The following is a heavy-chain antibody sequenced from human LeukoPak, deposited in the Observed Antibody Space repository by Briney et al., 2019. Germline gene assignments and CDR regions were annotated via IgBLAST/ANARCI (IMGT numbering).Heavy chain of an antibody. D-gene: IGHD1-26*01. V-gene: IGHV1-69*05. CDR3: AAFVVGATGPFDY. CDR2: IIPIFGTA. J-gene: IGHJ4*02. CDR1: GGTFSSYA. Sequence: ASVKVSCKASGGTFSSYAISWVRQAPGQGLEWTGGIIPIFGTANYAQKFQGRVTITTDESTSTAYMELSSLRAEDTAVYYCAAFVVGATGPFDYWGQGTLVTVSS.